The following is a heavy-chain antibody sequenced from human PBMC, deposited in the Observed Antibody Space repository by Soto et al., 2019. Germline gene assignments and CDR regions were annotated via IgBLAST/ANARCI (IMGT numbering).Heavy chain of an antibody. V-gene: IGHV4-34*01. Sequence: SETLSLTCAVYGGSFSGYYWSWIRQPPGKGLEWIGEINHSGSTNYNPSLKSRVTISVDTSKNQFSLKLSSVTAADTAVYYCARSWELRGNYYGMDVWGQGTTVTVSS. J-gene: IGHJ6*02. CDR1: GGSFSGYY. CDR2: INHSGST. CDR3: ARSWELRGNYYGMDV. D-gene: IGHD1-26*01.